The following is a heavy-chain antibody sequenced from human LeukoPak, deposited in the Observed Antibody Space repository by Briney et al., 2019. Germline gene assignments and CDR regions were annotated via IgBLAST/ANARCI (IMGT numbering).Heavy chain of an antibody. D-gene: IGHD5-12*01. J-gene: IGHJ4*02. CDR2: FDPEDGET. Sequence: ASVKVSCKVSGYTLTELSMHWVRQAPGKGLEWMGGFDPEDGETIYAQKFQGRVTMTEDTSTDTAYMELSSLRSEDTAVYYCATDGSSRGYSGYVMVYWGQGTLVTVSS. V-gene: IGHV1-24*01. CDR3: ATDGSSRGYSGYVMVY. CDR1: GYTLTELS.